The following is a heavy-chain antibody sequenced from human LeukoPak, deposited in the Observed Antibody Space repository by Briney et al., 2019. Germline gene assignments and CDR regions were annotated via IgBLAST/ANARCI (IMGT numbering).Heavy chain of an antibody. D-gene: IGHD3-22*01. CDR2: IYYSGST. Sequence: SETLSLTCTVSGGSISSYYWNWIRQPPGKGLEGIGYIYYSGSTNYNPSLKSRVTISVDTSKNQFSLKLSSVTAADTAVYYCARGADSSGYYSIFYFDYWGQGTLVTVSS. CDR3: ARGADSSGYYSIFYFDY. J-gene: IGHJ4*02. V-gene: IGHV4-59*01. CDR1: GGSISSYY.